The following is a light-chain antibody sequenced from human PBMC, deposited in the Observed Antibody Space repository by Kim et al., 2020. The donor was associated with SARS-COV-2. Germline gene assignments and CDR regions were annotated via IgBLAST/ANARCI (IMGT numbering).Light chain of an antibody. CDR2: QDS. CDR1: KWGDKY. Sequence: SPEQTASITCSGDKWGDKYACWYQQKPGQSPVLVIYQDSKRPSGIPERFSGSNSGNTATLIISGTQAMDEADYYCQAWDSSTDVVFGGGTKLTVL. CDR3: QAWDSSTDVV. V-gene: IGLV3-1*01. J-gene: IGLJ2*01.